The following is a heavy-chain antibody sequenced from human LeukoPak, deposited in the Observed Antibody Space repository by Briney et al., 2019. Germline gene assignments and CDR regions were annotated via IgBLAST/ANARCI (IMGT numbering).Heavy chain of an antibody. J-gene: IGHJ4*02. CDR1: GFTFSNYN. D-gene: IGHD6-19*01. CDR3: ARQQWLDGAYYFDY. V-gene: IGHV3-21*01. Sequence: GGSLRLSCAASGFTFSNYNMNWVRQAPGKAMEWVSSITSSGTYIFYADSVKGRFTISRDNAKNSLYLQMDSLGPEDTAVYYCARQQWLDGAYYFDYWGQGTLVTVSS. CDR2: ITSSGTYI.